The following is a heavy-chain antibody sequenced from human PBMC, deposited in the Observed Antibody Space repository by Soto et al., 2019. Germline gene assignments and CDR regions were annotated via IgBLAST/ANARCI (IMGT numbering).Heavy chain of an antibody. V-gene: IGHV3-30*18. J-gene: IGHJ6*02. Sequence: GGSLRLSCACSGFTFSSYGMHWVRHAPGKGLEWVAVISYDGSNKYYAYSVKGRFTISRDNSKNTLYLQMNSLRAEDTAVYYCAKTFGELSNYYYYGMDVWGQGTTVTVSS. CDR3: AKTFGELSNYYYYGMDV. CDR2: ISYDGSNK. D-gene: IGHD3-10*01. CDR1: GFTFSSYG.